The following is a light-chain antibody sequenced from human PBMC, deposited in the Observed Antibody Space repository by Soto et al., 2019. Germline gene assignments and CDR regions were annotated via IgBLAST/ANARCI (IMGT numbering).Light chain of an antibody. CDR1: SNDVGGYGY. CDR3: CSYSPSSLL. V-gene: IGLV2-14*01. Sequence: QSALTQPASVSGSPGETITISCTGTSNDVGGYGYVSWYRQYAGKAPTLMVSEVSYRPSGVSDRFSGSKSGTTAFLTISGLQTEDEGHYYCCSYSPSSLLFGGGTKVTVL. CDR2: EVS. J-gene: IGLJ3*02.